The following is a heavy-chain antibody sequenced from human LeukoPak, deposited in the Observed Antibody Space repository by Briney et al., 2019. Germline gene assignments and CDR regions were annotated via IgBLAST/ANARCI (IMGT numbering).Heavy chain of an antibody. J-gene: IGHJ4*02. CDR3: ATEGYYGSGSYFY. Sequence: GGSLRLSCAASGFTFSNAWTSWVRQAPGKGREWVGRIKSKTDGGTPDYAAPVKGRFTISRDDSKNTLYLQMNSLKTEDTAVYYCATEGYYGSGSYFYWGQGTLVTVSS. CDR2: IKSKTDGGTP. V-gene: IGHV3-15*01. CDR1: GFTFSNAW. D-gene: IGHD3-10*01.